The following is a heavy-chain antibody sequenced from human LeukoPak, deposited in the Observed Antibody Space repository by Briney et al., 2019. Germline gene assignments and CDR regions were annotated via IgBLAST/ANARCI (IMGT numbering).Heavy chain of an antibody. CDR2: IYYSGST. J-gene: IGHJ4*02. Sequence: SETLSLTCTVSGGSIRSSSYYWGWIRQPPGKGLEWIGSIYYSGSTYYNASLKSRGTISVDTSKNQFSLKLDSVTAADTAVYFCARQVVAVAGTGYFDYWGQGTLVTVSS. V-gene: IGHV4-39*01. CDR1: GGSIRSSSYY. D-gene: IGHD6-19*01. CDR3: ARQVVAVAGTGYFDY.